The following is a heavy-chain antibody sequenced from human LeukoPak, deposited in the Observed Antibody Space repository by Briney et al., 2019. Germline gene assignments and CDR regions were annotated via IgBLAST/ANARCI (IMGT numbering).Heavy chain of an antibody. V-gene: IGHV5-51*01. CDR1: GYTFTNYW. CDR2: IYPGDSDT. Sequence: GESLKISCQGSGYTFTNYWIGWVRQMPGKGLEWMGIIYPGDSDTKYSPSFQSQGTISVDKSIRTAYLQWSSLEASDTAMYYCARLTTTLTTFLDYWGQGTLVTVSS. J-gene: IGHJ4*02. CDR3: ARLTTTLTTFLDY. D-gene: IGHD4-11*01.